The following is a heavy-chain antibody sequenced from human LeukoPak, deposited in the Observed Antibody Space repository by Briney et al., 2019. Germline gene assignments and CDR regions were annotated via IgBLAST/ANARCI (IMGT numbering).Heavy chain of an antibody. CDR3: ARDEDYDFWSGYPQGWFDP. CDR1: GGSISSGSYY. V-gene: IGHV4-39*07. J-gene: IGHJ5*02. D-gene: IGHD3-3*01. Sequence: PSETLSLTCTVSGGSISSGSYYWSWIRQPAGKGLEWIGSIYHSGSTYYNPSLKSRVTISVDTSKNQFSLKLSSVTAADTAVYYCARDEDYDFWSGYPQGWFDPWGQGTLVTVSS. CDR2: IYHSGST.